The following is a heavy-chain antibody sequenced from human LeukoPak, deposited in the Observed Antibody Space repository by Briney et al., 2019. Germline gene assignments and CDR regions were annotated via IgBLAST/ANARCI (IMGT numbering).Heavy chain of an antibody. J-gene: IGHJ4*02. CDR1: GFTFSSYW. D-gene: IGHD6-6*01. Sequence: GGSLRLSCAASGFTFSSYWMSWVRQAPGKGLEWVANIKQDGSEKYYADSVKGRFTISRDNSKNTLYLQMNSLRAEDTAVYYCAKSHGSSSWGFDYWGQGTLVTVSS. CDR2: IKQDGSEK. CDR3: AKSHGSSSWGFDY. V-gene: IGHV3-7*01.